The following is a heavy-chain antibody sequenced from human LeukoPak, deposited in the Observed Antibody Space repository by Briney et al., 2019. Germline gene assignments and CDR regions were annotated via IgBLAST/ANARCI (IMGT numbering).Heavy chain of an antibody. V-gene: IGHV4-39*01. Sequence: SETLSLTCAVSGGSISSTSYYWAWIRQPPGKGLEWIGTIYYSGSTYHNPSLKSRVTLSVDTSRNQFSLRLSSVDAADTAVYYCAKAGVRYFDSSGLYAFDFWGQGTTVTASS. CDR2: IYYSGST. J-gene: IGHJ3*01. CDR1: GGSISSTSYY. CDR3: AKAGVRYFDSSGLYAFDF. D-gene: IGHD3-22*01.